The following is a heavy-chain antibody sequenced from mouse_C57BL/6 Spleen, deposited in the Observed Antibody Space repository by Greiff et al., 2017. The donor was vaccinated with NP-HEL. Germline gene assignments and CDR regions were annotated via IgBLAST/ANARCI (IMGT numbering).Heavy chain of an antibody. D-gene: IGHD2-4*01. CDR1: GFTFSSYA. J-gene: IGHJ3*01. CDR3: ARGYDYDPWFAY. V-gene: IGHV5-4*03. CDR2: ISDGGSYT. Sequence: DVMLVESGGGLVKPGGSLKLSCAASGFTFSSYAMSWVRQTPEKRLEWVATISDGGSYTYYPDNVKGRFTISRDNAKNNLYLQMSHLKSEDTAMYYCARGYDYDPWFAYWGQGTLVTVSA.